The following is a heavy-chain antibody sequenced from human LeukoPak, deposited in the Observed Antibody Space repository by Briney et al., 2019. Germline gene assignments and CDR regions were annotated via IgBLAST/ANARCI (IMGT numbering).Heavy chain of an antibody. CDR2: IYYSGST. J-gene: IGHJ4*02. D-gene: IGHD1-26*01. V-gene: IGHV4-39*01. CDR1: GGSISSSSYY. CDR3: ARRRVGATTEFDY. Sequence: SETLSLTCTVSGGSISSSSYYWGWIRQPPGKGLEWIGSIYYSGSTYYNPSLKSRVTISVDTSKNQFSLKLSSVTAADTAVYYCARRRVGATTEFDYWGQGTLVTVSS.